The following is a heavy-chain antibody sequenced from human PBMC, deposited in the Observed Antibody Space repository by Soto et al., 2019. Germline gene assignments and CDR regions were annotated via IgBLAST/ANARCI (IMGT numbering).Heavy chain of an antibody. D-gene: IGHD3-16*01. J-gene: IGHJ4*02. CDR2: IWYDGSNK. CDR3: ARAYYDYVWGDPGY. Sequence: GGSLRLSCAASGFTFSSYAMSWVRQAPGKGLEWVAVIWYDGSNKYYADSVKGRFTISRDNSKNTLYLQMNSLRAEDTAVYYCARAYYDYVWGDPGYWGQGTLVTVSS. V-gene: IGHV3-33*08. CDR1: GFTFSSYA.